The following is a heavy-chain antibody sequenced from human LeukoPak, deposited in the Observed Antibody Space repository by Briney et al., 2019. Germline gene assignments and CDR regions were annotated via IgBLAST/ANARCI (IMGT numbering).Heavy chain of an antibody. J-gene: IGHJ4*02. CDR2: ISGSGVI. CDR3: ARSRMVRGVTDY. Sequence: SETLSLTCTVSGGPITTYYLSWIRQSAGMGLEWIGRISGSGVITYNPSLKSRVTISVDTSKNQFSLKLSSVTAADTAVYYCARSRMVRGVTDYWGQGTLVTVSS. V-gene: IGHV4-4*07. D-gene: IGHD3-10*01. CDR1: GGPITTYY.